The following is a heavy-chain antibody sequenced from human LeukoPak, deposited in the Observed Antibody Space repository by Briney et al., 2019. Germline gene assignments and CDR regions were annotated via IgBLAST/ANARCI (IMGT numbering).Heavy chain of an antibody. CDR2: ISSSGSTI. CDR1: GFTFSSYE. V-gene: IGHV3-48*03. Sequence: GGSLRLSCAASGFTFSSYEMNWVRQAPGKGLEWVSYISSSGSTIYYADSVKGRFTISRDNAKNSLYLQMNSLRAEDTAVYYCARGSIVVVVAATGGDYWGQGTLVTVPS. D-gene: IGHD2-15*01. CDR3: ARGSIVVVVAATGGDY. J-gene: IGHJ4*02.